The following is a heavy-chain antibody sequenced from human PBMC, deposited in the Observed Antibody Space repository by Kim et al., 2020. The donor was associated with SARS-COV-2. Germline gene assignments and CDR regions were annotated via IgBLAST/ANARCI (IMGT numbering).Heavy chain of an antibody. J-gene: IGHJ4*02. V-gene: IGHV5-51*01. D-gene: IGHD6-6*01. Sequence: RYSPSFHGQVTISAVKSISTAYLQWSSLKASDTAMYYCASGIAARGYFDYWGQGTLVTVSS. CDR3: ASGIAARGYFDY.